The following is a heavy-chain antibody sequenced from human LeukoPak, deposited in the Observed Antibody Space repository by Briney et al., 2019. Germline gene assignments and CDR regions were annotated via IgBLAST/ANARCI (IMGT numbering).Heavy chain of an antibody. V-gene: IGHV5-51*01. CDR1: GYSFTSYR. J-gene: IGHJ3*02. Sequence: GESLKISCKGSGYSFTSYRIGWVRQMPGKGLDWMGLIYPGDSDTRYSPSFQGQVTISPDKSISTAYLQWSSLKASDTAMYYCARHPQDEAYYYGSETYALDIWGQGTMVTVSS. CDR3: ARHPQDEAYYYGSETYALDI. D-gene: IGHD3-10*01. CDR2: IYPGDSDT.